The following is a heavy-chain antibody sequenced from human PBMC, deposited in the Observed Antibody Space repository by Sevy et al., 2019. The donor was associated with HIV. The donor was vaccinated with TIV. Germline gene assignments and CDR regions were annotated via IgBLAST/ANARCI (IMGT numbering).Heavy chain of an antibody. J-gene: IGHJ4*02. CDR1: GFTVSSNY. CDR3: ARDVRRHGTFDY. D-gene: IGHD3-10*02. Sequence: GGSLRLSCAASGFTVSSNYMSWVRQAPGKGLEWVSVIYSSVSTYYADSVKGRFTISRDNSKNTLYLQMNSLRAEDTAVYYCARDVRRHGTFDYWGQGTLVTVSS. V-gene: IGHV3-53*01. CDR2: IYSSVST.